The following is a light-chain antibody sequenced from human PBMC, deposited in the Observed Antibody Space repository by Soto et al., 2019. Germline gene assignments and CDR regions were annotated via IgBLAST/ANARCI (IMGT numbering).Light chain of an antibody. CDR3: SSYTSSSTFMV. CDR2: DVT. J-gene: IGLJ2*01. Sequence: QSALTHPASVSGFPGQSITISCTGTSSDVGGYNYVSWYQQHPGKAPKLMIYDVTNRPSGVSNRFSGSKSGNTASLTISGLQAEDEADYSCSSYTSSSTFMVFGGGTKVTVL. V-gene: IGLV2-14*03. CDR1: SSDVGGYNY.